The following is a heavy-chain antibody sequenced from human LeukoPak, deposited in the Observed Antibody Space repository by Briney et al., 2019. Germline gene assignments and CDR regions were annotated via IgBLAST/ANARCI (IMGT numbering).Heavy chain of an antibody. CDR2: IKSKTDGGTT. CDR3: TTDRRSILTGYKDY. CDR1: GFTFSNAW. Sequence: PGRSLRLSCAASGFTFSNAWMSWVRQAPGKGLEWVGRIKSKTDGGTTDYAAPVKGRFTISRDDSKNTLYLQMNSLKTEDTAVYYCTTDRRSILTGYKDYWGQGTLVTVSS. J-gene: IGHJ4*02. D-gene: IGHD3-9*01. V-gene: IGHV3-15*01.